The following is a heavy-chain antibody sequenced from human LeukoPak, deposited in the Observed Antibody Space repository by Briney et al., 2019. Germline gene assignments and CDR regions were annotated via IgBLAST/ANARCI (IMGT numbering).Heavy chain of an antibody. D-gene: IGHD3-22*01. CDR1: GFTFDDYA. CDR3: AKDLSSAITSALVLDV. Sequence: GGSLRLSCTVSGFTFDDYAMHWGRHTPGKCLELGAGITWNRDNIGYGDSVKGRFTISRDNVKNVLYLQMNSLRPEDTALYYCAKDLSSAITSALVLDVWGHGTTV. J-gene: IGHJ6*02. CDR2: ITWNRDNI. V-gene: IGHV3-9*01.